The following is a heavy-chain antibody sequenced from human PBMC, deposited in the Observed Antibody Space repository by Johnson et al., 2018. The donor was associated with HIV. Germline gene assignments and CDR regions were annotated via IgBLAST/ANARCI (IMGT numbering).Heavy chain of an antibody. CDR1: GFTFDDYA. CDR2: ISWNSGSM. Sequence: VQLVESGGGVVRPGESLRLSCAASGFTFDDYAMHWVRQAPGKGLEWVSGISWNSGSMGYADSVKGRFTISRDNAKNSLYLQMNSLRAEDTAVYYCARGIVGGSDAFDIWGQGTMVTVSS. J-gene: IGHJ3*02. V-gene: IGHV3-9*01. CDR3: ARGIVGGSDAFDI. D-gene: IGHD1-26*01.